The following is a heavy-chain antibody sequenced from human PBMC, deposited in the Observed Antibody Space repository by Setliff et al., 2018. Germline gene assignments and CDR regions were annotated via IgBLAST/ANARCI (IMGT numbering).Heavy chain of an antibody. CDR2: TIPMFGST. J-gene: IGHJ6*03. CDR3: VREGVDTRSSTDYRYYMDV. CDR1: GDTFSSYG. Sequence: SVKVSCKASGDTFSSYGISWVRQAPGQGLEWMGGTIPMFGSTSYAQKFQGRVTIITDESTTTAYMELSSLGSEDTAVYYRVREGVDTRSSTDYRYYMDVWG. V-gene: IGHV1-69*05. D-gene: IGHD5-18*01.